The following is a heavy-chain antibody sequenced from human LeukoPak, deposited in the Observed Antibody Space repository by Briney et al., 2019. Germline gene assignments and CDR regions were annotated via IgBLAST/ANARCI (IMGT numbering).Heavy chain of an antibody. CDR1: GYTFTTYA. J-gene: IGHJ4*02. V-gene: IGHV7-4-1*02. CDR2: INTNTGHP. CDR3: ARGPPLTETSDFDF. Sequence: ASVKVSCKASGYTFTTYAVNWVRQAPGQGLEWMGFINTNTGHPTYAQGFTGRFVFSLDTSVSTAYLQISSLKADDTAVYYCARGPPLTETSDFDFWGQGTLVTVSS.